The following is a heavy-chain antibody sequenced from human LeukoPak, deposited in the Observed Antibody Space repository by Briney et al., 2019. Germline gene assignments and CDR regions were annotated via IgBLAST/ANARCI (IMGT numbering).Heavy chain of an antibody. Sequence: GGSLRLSCAASGFTFTSYGMSWVRQAPGKGLEWVSSISGSGTSTYSADSVKGRFTISRDNSKNTLYLQLNSLRAEDTAIYYCAIDIGIGGQGTLVTVSS. CDR2: ISGSGTST. CDR1: GFTFTSYG. CDR3: AIDIGI. D-gene: IGHD1-14*01. J-gene: IGHJ4*02. V-gene: IGHV3-23*01.